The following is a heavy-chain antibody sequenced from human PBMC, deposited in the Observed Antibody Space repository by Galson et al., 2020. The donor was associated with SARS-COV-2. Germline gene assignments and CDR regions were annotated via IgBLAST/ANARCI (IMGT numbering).Heavy chain of an antibody. CDR3: ARAPLDCGGDCYHY. CDR1: GFTFSSYW. D-gene: IGHD2-21*01. V-gene: IGHV3-7*01. Sequence: QLGESLKISCAASGFTFSSYWMSWVRQAPGKGLEWVANIKQDGSEKYNVDSVKGRFTISRDNAKNSLYLQMNSLRAEDTAVYYCARAPLDCGGDCYHYWGQGTLVTVSS. CDR2: IKQDGSEK. J-gene: IGHJ4*02.